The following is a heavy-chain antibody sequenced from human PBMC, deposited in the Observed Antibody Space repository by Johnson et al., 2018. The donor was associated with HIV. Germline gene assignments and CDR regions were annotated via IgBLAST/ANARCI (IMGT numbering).Heavy chain of an antibody. Sequence: QVQLVESGGGVVQPGGSLRLSCAAFGFTFSYYGMHWVRQAPGKGLEWVSVIWYDGSTEYYADSVKGRFTISRDNSKNTLYLQMNSLRAEDTAVYYCARDKANWGPSRDVGAFDIWGQGTMVTVSS. V-gene: IGHV3-33*01. J-gene: IGHJ3*02. CDR3: ARDKANWGPSRDVGAFDI. CDR1: GFTFSYYG. D-gene: IGHD7-27*01. CDR2: IWYDGSTE.